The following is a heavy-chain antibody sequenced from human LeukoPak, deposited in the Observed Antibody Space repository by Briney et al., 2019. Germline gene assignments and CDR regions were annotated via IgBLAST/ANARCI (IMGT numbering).Heavy chain of an antibody. CDR3: ARVGTSNWLFYFDY. J-gene: IGHJ4*02. CDR2: ISSSSSTI. CDR1: GFTFSGYT. V-gene: IGHV3-48*01. D-gene: IGHD6-13*01. Sequence: GGSLRLSCAASGFTFSGYTMNWVRQAPGKGLEWVSYISSSSSTIYYADSVKGRFTISRDNAKNSLYLQMNSLRAEDTAVYYCARVGTSNWLFYFDYWGQGTLVTVSS.